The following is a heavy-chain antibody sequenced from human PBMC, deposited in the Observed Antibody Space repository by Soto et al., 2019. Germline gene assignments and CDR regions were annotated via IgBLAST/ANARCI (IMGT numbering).Heavy chain of an antibody. CDR1: GGSISSYY. D-gene: IGHD3-9*01. CDR3: ARASSDFDWLYYY. V-gene: IGHV4-59*01. Sequence: ASETLSLTCTDSGGSISSYYWSWIRQPPGKGLEWIGYIYYSGSTNYNPSLKSRVTISVDTSKNQFSLKLSSVTAADTAVYYCARASSDFDWLYYYWGQGTLVTVSS. J-gene: IGHJ4*02. CDR2: IYYSGST.